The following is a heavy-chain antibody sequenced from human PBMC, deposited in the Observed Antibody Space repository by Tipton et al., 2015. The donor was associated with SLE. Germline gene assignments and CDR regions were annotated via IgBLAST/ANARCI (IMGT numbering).Heavy chain of an antibody. J-gene: IGHJ4*02. CDR1: GFTFSNYG. D-gene: IGHD4/OR15-4a*01. V-gene: IGHV3-30*02. CDR3: AKRGGYGDLDY. Sequence: GSLRLSCTGSGFTFSNYGIHWVRQAPGKGLDWVAFTRYDGADTFYADSVKGRFTISRDNSKKMVYLQMNGLRAEDTAVYYCAKRGGYGDLDYWGQGTLVTVSS. CDR2: TRYDGADT.